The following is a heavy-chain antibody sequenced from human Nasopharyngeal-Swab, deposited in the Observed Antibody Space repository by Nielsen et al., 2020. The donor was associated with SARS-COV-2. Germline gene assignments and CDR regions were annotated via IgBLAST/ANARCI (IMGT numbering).Heavy chain of an antibody. CDR3: TREGTGSSSWYGGYYYYGMDV. V-gene: IGHV4-59*01. D-gene: IGHD6-13*01. CDR2: IYYSGST. CDR1: GGSTSSYY. J-gene: IGHJ6*02. Sequence: SETLSLTCTVSGGSTSSYYWSWIRQPPGKGLEWIGYIYYSGSTNYNPSLKSRVTISVDTSKNQFSLKLSSVTAADTAVYYCTREGTGSSSWYGGYYYYGMDVWGQGTTVTVSS.